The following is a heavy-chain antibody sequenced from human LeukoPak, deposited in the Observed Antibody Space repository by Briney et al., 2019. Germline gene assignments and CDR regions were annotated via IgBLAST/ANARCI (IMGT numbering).Heavy chain of an antibody. CDR2: ISGSGGSS. D-gene: IGHD3-22*01. CDR1: GFTFSSYA. J-gene: IGHJ4*02. CDR3: AKDARGYYDSSGYYYFDY. Sequence: GGSLRLSCAASGFTFSSYAMSWVRQAPGKGLEWVSAISGSGGSSYYADSVKGRFTISRDNSKNTLYLQMNSLRAEDTAVYYCAKDARGYYDSSGYYYFDYWGQGTLVTVSS. V-gene: IGHV3-23*01.